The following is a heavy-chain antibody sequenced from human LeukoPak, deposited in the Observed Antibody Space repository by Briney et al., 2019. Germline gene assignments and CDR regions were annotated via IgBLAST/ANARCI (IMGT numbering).Heavy chain of an antibody. Sequence: GGSLRLSCAASGLTFSDHYFDWVRQAPGKGLKWVGRSRDKAHSYITEYAASVEGRFTISRDDSKNSVYLQMNSLKSEDTAVYYCANFFGNNFGYWGQGTLVTVSS. J-gene: IGHJ4*02. CDR2: SRDKAHSYIT. CDR3: ANFFGNNFGY. CDR1: GLTFSDHY. V-gene: IGHV3-72*01. D-gene: IGHD5-24*01.